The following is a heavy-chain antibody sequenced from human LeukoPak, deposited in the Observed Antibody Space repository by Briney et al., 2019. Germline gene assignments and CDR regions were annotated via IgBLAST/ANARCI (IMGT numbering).Heavy chain of an antibody. Sequence: TETLSPTCTVSGGSISSSSYYWGWIRQPPGKGLEWIGGIYYSGSTYYNPSLKSRVTISVDTSKNQFSLKLSSVTAADTAVYYCARHGTTIAATGTRRYFQHWGQGTLVTVSS. CDR2: IYYSGST. D-gene: IGHD6-13*01. J-gene: IGHJ1*01. CDR1: GGSISSSSYY. CDR3: ARHGTTIAATGTRRYFQH. V-gene: IGHV4-39*01.